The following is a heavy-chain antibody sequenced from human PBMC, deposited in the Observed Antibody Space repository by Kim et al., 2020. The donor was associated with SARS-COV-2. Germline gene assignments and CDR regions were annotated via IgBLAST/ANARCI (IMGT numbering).Heavy chain of an antibody. D-gene: IGHD3-3*01. Sequence: ASVKVSCKASGYTFTSYGISWVRQAPGQGLEWMGWISAYNGNTNYAQKLQGRVTMTTDTSTSTAYMELRSLRSDDTAVYYCARVEGDFWSGYTLTGHGYFDYWGQGTLVTVSS. CDR2: ISAYNGNT. J-gene: IGHJ4*02. CDR1: GYTFTSYG. CDR3: ARVEGDFWSGYTLTGHGYFDY. V-gene: IGHV1-18*01.